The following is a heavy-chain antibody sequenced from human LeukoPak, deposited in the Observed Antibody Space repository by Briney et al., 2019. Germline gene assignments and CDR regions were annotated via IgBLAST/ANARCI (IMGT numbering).Heavy chain of an antibody. CDR3: ARGGGYVRRSPLVY. Sequence: PSETLSLTCTVSGGSISSSNYYWGWIRQPPGKGLEWIGSIYYSGSTYYSPSLKSRVTISVDTSKNQFSLKLSSVTAADTAVYYCARGGGYVRRSPLVYWGQGTLVTVSS. CDR2: IYYSGST. J-gene: IGHJ4*02. D-gene: IGHD5-12*01. CDR1: GGSISSSNYY. V-gene: IGHV4-39*07.